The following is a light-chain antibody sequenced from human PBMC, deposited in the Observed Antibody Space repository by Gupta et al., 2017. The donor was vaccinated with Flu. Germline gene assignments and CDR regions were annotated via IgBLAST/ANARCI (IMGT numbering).Light chain of an antibody. CDR2: DDS. Sequence: SYVLTQPPSVSVAPGQTARITCGGNNIGSKRIHWYQQKAGQAPVLVVYDDSDRPSGIPERFSGSNSENTATLTISRVEAGDEADFYCQVWGSRSDRWVFGGGTKLTVL. V-gene: IGLV3-21*02. CDR3: QVWGSRSDRWV. J-gene: IGLJ3*02. CDR1: NIGSKR.